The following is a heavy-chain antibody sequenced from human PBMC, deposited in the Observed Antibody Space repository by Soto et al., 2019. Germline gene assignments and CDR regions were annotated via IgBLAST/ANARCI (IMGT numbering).Heavy chain of an antibody. CDR2: ISDSGGST. CDR3: AKGTYYYGSAPYYFDY. J-gene: IGHJ4*02. Sequence: AGGSLRLSCAASGFTFSSNAMSWVRQAPGKGLEWVSGISDSGGSTYYADSVKGRFTISRDNSKNTLYLQMNSLRAEDTAVYYCAKGTYYYGSAPYYFDYWGQGTLVTVSS. CDR1: GFTFSSNA. V-gene: IGHV3-23*01. D-gene: IGHD3-10*01.